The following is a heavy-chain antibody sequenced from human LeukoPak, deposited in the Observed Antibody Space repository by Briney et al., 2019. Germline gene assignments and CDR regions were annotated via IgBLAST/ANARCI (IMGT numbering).Heavy chain of an antibody. V-gene: IGHV1-2*02. Sequence: ASLKVSCKASGYTFSGFYIYWVRQAPGQGLEWMGWINPNSGGTNYAQKFQGRVTMTRDTSISTAYMELSRLRSDDTAVYYCARVSVVTADFDYWGQGTLVTVSS. CDR1: GYTFSGFY. J-gene: IGHJ4*02. CDR3: ARVSVVTADFDY. D-gene: IGHD4-23*01. CDR2: INPNSGGT.